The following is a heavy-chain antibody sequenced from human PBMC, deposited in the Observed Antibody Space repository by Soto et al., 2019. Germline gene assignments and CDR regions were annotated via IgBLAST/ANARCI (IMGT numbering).Heavy chain of an antibody. CDR3: AKTSANSYSSKEFDY. CDR2: ISGSGGST. J-gene: IGHJ4*02. D-gene: IGHD6-13*01. Sequence: TGGSLRLSCAASGFTFSSYAMSWVRQAPGKGLEWVSAISGSGGSTYYADSVKGRFTISRDNSKNTLYLQMNSLRAEDTAVYYCAKTSANSYSSKEFDYWGQGTLVTVSS. V-gene: IGHV3-23*01. CDR1: GFTFSSYA.